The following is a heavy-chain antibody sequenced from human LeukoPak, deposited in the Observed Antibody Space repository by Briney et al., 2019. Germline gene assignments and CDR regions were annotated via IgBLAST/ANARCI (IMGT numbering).Heavy chain of an antibody. V-gene: IGHV1-46*01. D-gene: IGHD2-2*01. Sequence: ASVKVSCKASGYTFTSYYMHWVRQAPGQGLEWMGIINPSGGSTSYAQKFQGRVTMTRDMSTSTVYMELSSLGSKDTAVYYCARDCSSTSFLYYYYYMDVWGKGTTVTVSS. CDR1: GYTFTSYY. CDR3: ARDCSSTSFLYYYYYMDV. J-gene: IGHJ6*03. CDR2: INPSGGST.